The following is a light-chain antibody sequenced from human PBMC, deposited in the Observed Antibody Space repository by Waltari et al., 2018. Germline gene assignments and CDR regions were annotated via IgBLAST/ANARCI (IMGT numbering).Light chain of an antibody. Sequence: QSALTQPASVSGSPGQSITISCTGTSSDVGAYNYVSWYQQHPGKAPKLFIYEVSNRHSGVSNRFAGAKSGNTASLTISGLQAEDEADYYGSSYTSSSTLGFGGGTKLTVL. CDR1: SSDVGAYNY. V-gene: IGLV2-14*01. J-gene: IGLJ2*01. CDR3: SSYTSSSTLG. CDR2: EVS.